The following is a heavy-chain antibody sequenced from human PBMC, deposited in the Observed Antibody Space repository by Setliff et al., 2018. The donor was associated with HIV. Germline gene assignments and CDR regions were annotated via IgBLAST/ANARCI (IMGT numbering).Heavy chain of an antibody. CDR1: GYTFTRYF. CDR2: INPSGGST. V-gene: IGHV1-46*01. CDR3: ARFSSVYAAIDN. J-gene: IGHJ4*02. D-gene: IGHD2-2*01. Sequence: ASVKVSCKASGYTFTRYFMHCVRQAPGQGLEWLGMINPSGGSTWYAQKFQGRVTMTGDTSTNTLYMELSSLRSEDTAVYFCARFSSVYAAIDNWGPGTLVTVSS.